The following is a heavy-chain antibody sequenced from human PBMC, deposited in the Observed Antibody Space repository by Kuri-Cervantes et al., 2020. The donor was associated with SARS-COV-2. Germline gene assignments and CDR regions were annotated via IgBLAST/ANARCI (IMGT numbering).Heavy chain of an antibody. V-gene: IGHV4-38-2*02. CDR2: IYHSGST. CDR1: GYSISSGYY. Sequence: SETLSLTCTVSGYSISSGYYWGWIRQPPGKGLEWIGSIYHSGSTYYNPSLKSRVTISVDTSKNQFSLRLDSVTAADTAMYFCARSQVLKHLDWSYKLSYRYHMDVWGQGTTVTVSS. J-gene: IGHJ6*02. CDR3: ARSQVLKHLDWSYKLSYRYHMDV. D-gene: IGHD3-9*01.